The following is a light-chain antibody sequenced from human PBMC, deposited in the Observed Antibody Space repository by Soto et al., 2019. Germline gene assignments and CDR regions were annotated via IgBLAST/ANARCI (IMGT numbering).Light chain of an antibody. Sequence: EIVLTQSPATLSLSPGERATLSCTASQSVNSYLAWYQHRPGQAPRLLIYDTFNRATGVPARFSGSGSGTDFTLTISSLEPEDFATYYCQQYETFSGTFGPGTKVEI. CDR2: DTF. CDR1: QSVNSY. CDR3: QQYETFSGT. V-gene: IGKV3-11*01. J-gene: IGKJ1*01.